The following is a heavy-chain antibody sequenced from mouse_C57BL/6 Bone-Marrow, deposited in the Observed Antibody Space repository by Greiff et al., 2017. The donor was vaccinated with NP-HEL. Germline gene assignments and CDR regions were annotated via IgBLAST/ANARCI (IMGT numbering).Heavy chain of an antibody. Sequence: EVQLQESGGGLVQPGESLKLSCESNEYEFPSHDMSWVRKTPEKRLVLVAAINSDGGSTYYPDTMERRFIISRDNTKKTLYLQMSSLRSEDTALYYCARLGDGYYGWYFDVWGTGTTVTVSS. V-gene: IGHV5-2*01. J-gene: IGHJ1*03. CDR2: INSDGGST. CDR1: EYEFPSHD. D-gene: IGHD2-3*01. CDR3: ARLGDGYYGWYFDV.